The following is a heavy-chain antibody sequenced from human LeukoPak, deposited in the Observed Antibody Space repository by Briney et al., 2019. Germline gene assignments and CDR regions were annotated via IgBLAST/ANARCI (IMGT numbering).Heavy chain of an antibody. J-gene: IGHJ4*02. D-gene: IGHD1-1*01. Sequence: GGSLRLSCAASGFTFSSCSMNWVRQAPGKGMEWVSSISSSSSYIYYADSVKGRFTISRDNAKNSLYLQMNSLRAEDTAVYYCARVVSGYAFDYWGQGTLVTVSS. V-gene: IGHV3-21*01. CDR3: ARVVSGYAFDY. CDR2: ISSSSSYI. CDR1: GFTFSSCS.